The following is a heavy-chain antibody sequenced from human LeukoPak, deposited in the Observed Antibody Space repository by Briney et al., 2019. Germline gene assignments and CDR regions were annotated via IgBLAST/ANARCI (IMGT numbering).Heavy chain of an antibody. CDR1: GFTFSSYG. CDR2: IRNDGNNK. J-gene: IGHJ3*02. D-gene: IGHD2-2*01. V-gene: IGHV3-30*02. CDR3: AKGQDSPAIDAFDI. Sequence: GGSLRLSCAPSGFTFSSYGMHWVRQAPGKGLEWVAFIRNDGNNKYYADSVKGRFTISRDNSKNTLYLQMNSLRAEDTAVYYCAKGQDSPAIDAFDIWGQGTMVTVSS.